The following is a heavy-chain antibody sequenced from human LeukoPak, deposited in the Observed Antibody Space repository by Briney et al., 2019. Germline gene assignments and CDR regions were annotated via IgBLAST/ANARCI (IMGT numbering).Heavy chain of an antibody. Sequence: ASVKVSCKVSGYTLIELSMHWVRQAPGKGLEWMGGIDPEDGETIYAQKFQGRVTMTEDTSTDTAYMELSSLRSEDTAVYYCAAIQTGLHVWSSSLRDYWGQGTLVTVSS. D-gene: IGHD2-2*02. CDR3: AAIQTGLHVWSSSLRDY. CDR2: IDPEDGET. CDR1: GYTLIELS. J-gene: IGHJ4*02. V-gene: IGHV1-24*01.